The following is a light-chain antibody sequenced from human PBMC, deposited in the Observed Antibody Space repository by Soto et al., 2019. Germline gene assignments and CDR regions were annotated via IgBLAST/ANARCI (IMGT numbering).Light chain of an antibody. V-gene: IGLV1-44*01. CDR1: NSNIGGNT. CDR2: SNH. CDR3: AAWDDSMSAWV. Sequence: QSVVTQPPSASGTPGQRVTISCSGSNSNIGGNTVIWYQQLPGTAHKLLIYSNHKRPSGVPDRISGSKSGTSASLAISGLQSEDEADYYCAAWDDSMSAWVFGGGTKLTVL. J-gene: IGLJ3*02.